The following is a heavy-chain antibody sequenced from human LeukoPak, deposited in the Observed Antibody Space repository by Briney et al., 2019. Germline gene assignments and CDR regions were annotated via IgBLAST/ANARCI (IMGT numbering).Heavy chain of an antibody. V-gene: IGHV4-59*01. D-gene: IGHD2-2*01. Sequence: SSETLSLTCTVSGGSISSYYWIWIRQPPGKGLEWIGYIYYSGSTNYNPSLKSRVTISVDTSKNQFSLKLSSVTAADTAVYYCARYRYCSSTSCYPYYYYYMDVWGKGTTVTVSS. CDR2: IYYSGST. J-gene: IGHJ6*03. CDR1: GGSISSYY. CDR3: ARYRYCSSTSCYPYYYYYMDV.